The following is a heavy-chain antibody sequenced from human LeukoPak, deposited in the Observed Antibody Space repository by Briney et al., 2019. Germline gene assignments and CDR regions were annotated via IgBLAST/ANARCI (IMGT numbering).Heavy chain of an antibody. Sequence: GGSLRLSCAASGFTVSSNYMSWVRQAPGKGLEWVSVIYSGGSTYYADSVKGRFTISRDNSKNTLYLQMNSLRAEDTAVYYCAREYDSSTGTYDAFDIWAKGQWSPSLQ. CDR2: IYSGGST. CDR3: AREYDSSTGTYDAFDI. J-gene: IGHJ3*02. D-gene: IGHD3-22*01. CDR1: GFTVSSNY. V-gene: IGHV3-53*01.